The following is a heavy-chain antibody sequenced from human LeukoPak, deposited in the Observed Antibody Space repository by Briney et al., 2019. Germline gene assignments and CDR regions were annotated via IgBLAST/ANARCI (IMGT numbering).Heavy chain of an antibody. CDR1: VGSNSSGGYY. V-gene: IGHV4-31*03. Sequence: SETLSLTCTVSVGSNSSGGYYCSWIRQHPGKGLEWFGYIYYSGSTYYNPSLKSRVTISVDTSKNQFSLKLSSVTAADTAVYYCARSEYLFPRHRAFNWFDPWGQGTLVTVSS. J-gene: IGHJ5*02. CDR2: IYYSGST. CDR3: ARSEYLFPRHRAFNWFDP. D-gene: IGHD2/OR15-2a*01.